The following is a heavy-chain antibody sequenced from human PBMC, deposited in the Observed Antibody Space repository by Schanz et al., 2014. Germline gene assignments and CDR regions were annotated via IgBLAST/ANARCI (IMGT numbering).Heavy chain of an antibody. V-gene: IGHV1-18*01. CDR1: GYTFISYG. CDR3: ARSGSSNWYFFDY. CDR2: ISGSNGNT. D-gene: IGHD6-13*01. Sequence: QVQLVQSGAEVRKPGASVKVSCKASGYTFISYGISWVRQAPGQGLEWLGWISGSNGNTNYTQKFQGRVTMTIDPYTSTAYMELRSLRSDDTAVFYCARSGSSNWYFFDYWGQGTLVTVSS. J-gene: IGHJ4*02.